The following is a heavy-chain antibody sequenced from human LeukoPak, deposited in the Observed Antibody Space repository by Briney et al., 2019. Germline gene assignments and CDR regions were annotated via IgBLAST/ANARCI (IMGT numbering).Heavy chain of an antibody. J-gene: IGHJ4*02. V-gene: IGHV3-30*02. CDR3: AKGPFWSGYYRFDY. CDR2: IRYDGSNK. CDR1: GFTFSSYG. D-gene: IGHD3-3*01. Sequence: GGSLRLSCVASGFTFSSYGMHWVRQAPGKGLEWVAFIRYDGSNKYYADSVKGRFTISRDNSKDTLYLQMNSLRAEDTAVYYCAKGPFWSGYYRFDYWGQGTLVTVS.